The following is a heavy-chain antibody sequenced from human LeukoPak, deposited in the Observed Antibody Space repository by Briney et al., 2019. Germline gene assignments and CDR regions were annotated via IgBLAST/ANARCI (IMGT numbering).Heavy chain of an antibody. CDR2: INHSGST. D-gene: IGHD6-19*01. V-gene: IGHV4-34*01. Sequence: SETLSLTCAVYGGSFSGYYWSWIRQPPGKGLEWIGEINHSGSTNYNPSLKSRVTISVDTPKNQFSLKLSSVTAADTAVYYCARGRQWLVRSFDYWGQGTLVTVSS. CDR1: GGSFSGYY. J-gene: IGHJ4*02. CDR3: ARGRQWLVRSFDY.